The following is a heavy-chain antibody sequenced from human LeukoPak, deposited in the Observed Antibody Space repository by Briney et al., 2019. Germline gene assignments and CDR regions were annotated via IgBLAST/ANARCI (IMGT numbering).Heavy chain of an antibody. Sequence: GRSLRLSCAASGFTFDDYAMHWVRQAPGKVLEWVSGISWNSGSIGYADSVKGRFTISRDNAKNSLYLQMNSLRAEDTALYYCAKSQGVTTSEAGYYYGMDVWGQGTTVTVSS. CDR3: AKSQGVTTSEAGYYYGMDV. V-gene: IGHV3-9*01. CDR2: ISWNSGSI. J-gene: IGHJ6*02. D-gene: IGHD4-17*01. CDR1: GFTFDDYA.